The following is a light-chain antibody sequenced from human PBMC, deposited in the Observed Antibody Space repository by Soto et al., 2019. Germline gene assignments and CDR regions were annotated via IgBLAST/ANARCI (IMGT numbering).Light chain of an antibody. J-gene: IGKJ4*01. CDR3: QQDDEWPLT. CDR1: QSVKSR. Sequence: EKVMTQSPATLSVAPGERATLSCRASQSVKSRLAWYQQQPGQAPRLLIYDAFIRATGIPARFSGSASGTEFTLTNSDLQSEDVAVYYCQQDDEWPLTLGGGTKVEIK. V-gene: IGKV3-15*01. CDR2: DAF.